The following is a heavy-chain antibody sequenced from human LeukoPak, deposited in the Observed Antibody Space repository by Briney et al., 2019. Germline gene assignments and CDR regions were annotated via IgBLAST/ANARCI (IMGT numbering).Heavy chain of an antibody. CDR3: AKDSGSWVDAFDI. CDR2: IQYEGTNK. CDR1: GFTFSSYG. D-gene: IGHD1-26*01. Sequence: GGSLRLSCAASGFTFSSYGMHWVRQAPGKGLEWVAFIQYEGTNKYYADSVKGRFTISRDNSKNTLYLQMNSLRAEDTAVYYCAKDSGSWVDAFDIWGQGTMVTVSS. J-gene: IGHJ3*02. V-gene: IGHV3-30*02.